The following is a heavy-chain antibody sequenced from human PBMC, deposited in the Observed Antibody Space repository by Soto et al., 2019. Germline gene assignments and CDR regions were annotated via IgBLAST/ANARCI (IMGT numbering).Heavy chain of an antibody. CDR1: GGSISSSNW. J-gene: IGHJ5*02. Sequence: PSETLSLTCAVPGGSISSSNWWSWVRQPPGKGLEWIGEIYHSGSTNYNPSLKSRVTISVDKSKNQFSLKLSSVTAADTAVYYCAKGSSWYNWFDPWGQGTLVTVSS. V-gene: IGHV4-4*02. D-gene: IGHD6-13*01. CDR3: AKGSSWYNWFDP. CDR2: IYHSGST.